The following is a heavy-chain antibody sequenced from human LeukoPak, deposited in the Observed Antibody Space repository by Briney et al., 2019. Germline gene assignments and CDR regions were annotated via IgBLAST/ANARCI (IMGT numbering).Heavy chain of an antibody. CDR2: ISIWSNYI. J-gene: IGHJ4*02. V-gene: IGHV3-21*01. D-gene: IGHD2-8*02. CDR3: ATGRYCTGDTCNERVDY. CDR1: GFTFSSYS. Sequence: GGSLRLSCTTSGFTFSSYSMNWVRQAPGRGLEWVSSISIWSNYIYYADLVKGRFTVSRDNAQNSLFLQMNSLRVEDTAVYYCATGRYCTGDTCNERVDYWGQGTLVTVSS.